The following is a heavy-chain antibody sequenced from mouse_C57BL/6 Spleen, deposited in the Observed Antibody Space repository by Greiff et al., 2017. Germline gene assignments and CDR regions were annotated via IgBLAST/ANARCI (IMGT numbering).Heavy chain of an antibody. J-gene: IGHJ4*01. Sequence: QVQLQQPGAELVMPGASVTLSCKASGYTFPSYWMHWVKQRPGQGLEWIGEIDPSDSYTNYTPQFKGKSTLTVDKSSSTSCMQLSSLTSEDSAVYYCARGGSYAMDYWGQGTSVTVSS. V-gene: IGHV1-69*01. CDR2: IDPSDSYT. CDR3: ARGGSYAMDY. CDR1: GYTFPSYW.